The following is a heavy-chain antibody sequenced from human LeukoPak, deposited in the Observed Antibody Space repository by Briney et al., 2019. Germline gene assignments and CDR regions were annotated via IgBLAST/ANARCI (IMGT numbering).Heavy chain of an antibody. CDR1: GFTFSSYA. V-gene: IGHV3-30*04. CDR3: AKDGDYDSSGYMVY. D-gene: IGHD3-22*01. CDR2: ISYDGSNK. Sequence: GGSLRLSCAASGFTFSSYAMHWVRQAPGTGLEWVAVISYDGSNKYYADSVKGRFTISRDNSKNTLYLQMNSLRAEDTAVYYCAKDGDYDSSGYMVYWGQGTLVTVSS. J-gene: IGHJ4*02.